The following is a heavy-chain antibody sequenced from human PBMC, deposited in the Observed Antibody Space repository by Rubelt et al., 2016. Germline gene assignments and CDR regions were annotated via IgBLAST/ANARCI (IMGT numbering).Heavy chain of an antibody. CDR3: AKGNLPLDAFDI. V-gene: IGHV3-43*02. J-gene: IGHJ3*02. CDR1: GFTFSSYS. D-gene: IGHD5/OR15-5a*01. Sequence: EVQLVESGGGLVQPGGSLRLSCAASGFTFSSYSMNWVRQAPGKGLEWVSLISGDGGSTYYADSVKGRFTISRDNSKNSLYRQMNSLRTEDTALYYCAKGNLPLDAFDIWGQGTMVTVSS. CDR2: ISGDGGST.